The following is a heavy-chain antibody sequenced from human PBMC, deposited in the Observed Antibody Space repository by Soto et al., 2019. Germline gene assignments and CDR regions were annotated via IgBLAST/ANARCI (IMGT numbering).Heavy chain of an antibody. D-gene: IGHD4-17*01. J-gene: IGHJ4*02. V-gene: IGHV4-31*02. Sequence: QVQLQESGPGLVKTSQTLSLTCTVSGDSISSGGYYWSWIRQRPGKGLEWIGYISHNGITNYNPSLKSRVAISVDTSKNQFSLNLSSVTAADTAVYHCARDRGGNGYGDPTYFDYWGQGTLVTISS. CDR1: GDSISSGGYY. CDR3: ARDRGGNGYGDPTYFDY. CDR2: ISHNGIT.